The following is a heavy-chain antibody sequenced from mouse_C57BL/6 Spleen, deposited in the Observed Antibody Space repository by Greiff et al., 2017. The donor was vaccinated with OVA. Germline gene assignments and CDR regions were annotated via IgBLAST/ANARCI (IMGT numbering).Heavy chain of an antibody. D-gene: IGHD4-1*01. CDR3: ARLELGRYFDV. Sequence: QVQLQQPGAEPVRPGSSVKLSCKASGYTFTSYWMHWVKQRPIQGLEWIGNIDPSDSETHYNQKFKDKATLTVDKSSSTAYMQLSSLTSEDSAVYYCARLELGRYFDVWGTGTTVTVSS. V-gene: IGHV1-52*01. J-gene: IGHJ1*03. CDR2: IDPSDSET. CDR1: GYTFTSYW.